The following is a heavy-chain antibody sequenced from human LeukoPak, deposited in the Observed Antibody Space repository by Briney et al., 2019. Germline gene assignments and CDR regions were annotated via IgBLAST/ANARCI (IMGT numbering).Heavy chain of an antibody. CDR2: ISTSGTTL. Sequence: PGGSLRLSCAASGFTFSDYYMSWIRQAPGKGLEWVSYISTSGTTLYYADSVKGRFTISRDNAKNLLYLQMDSLRVEDTAIYYCARDPRTVRIWGQGTLVTVSS. V-gene: IGHV3-11*04. CDR3: ARDPRTVRI. J-gene: IGHJ4*02. CDR1: GFTFSDYY. D-gene: IGHD1-1*01.